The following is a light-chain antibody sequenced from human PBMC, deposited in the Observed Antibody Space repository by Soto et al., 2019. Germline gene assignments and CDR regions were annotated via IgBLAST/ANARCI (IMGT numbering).Light chain of an antibody. V-gene: IGKV3-20*01. Sequence: EIVLTQSPGTLSLSPGERATLSCRASQYMTRTYIAWYQQKPGQAPRLLIYAASNRATGIPDKFSGSGSGTDYSRTITRLEPEDSAVDYCHQYDKAPQTFGQGTKVESK. J-gene: IGKJ2*01. CDR3: HQYDKAPQT. CDR2: AAS. CDR1: QYMTRTY.